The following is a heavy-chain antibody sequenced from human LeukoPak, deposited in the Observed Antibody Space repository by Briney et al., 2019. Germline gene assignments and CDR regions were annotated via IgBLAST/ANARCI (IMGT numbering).Heavy chain of an antibody. CDR1: GFTFSSYE. V-gene: IGHV3-48*03. D-gene: IGHD3-9*01. CDR2: ISSSGSTI. CDR3: ARGGYYDILTGSLWPRPFYGMDV. J-gene: IGHJ6*02. Sequence: GGSLRLSCAASGFTFSSYEMNWVRQAPGEGLEWVSYISSSGSTIYYADSVKGRFTISRDNAKNSLYLQMNRLRAEDTAVYYCARGGYYDILTGSLWPRPFYGMDVWGQGTTVTVSS.